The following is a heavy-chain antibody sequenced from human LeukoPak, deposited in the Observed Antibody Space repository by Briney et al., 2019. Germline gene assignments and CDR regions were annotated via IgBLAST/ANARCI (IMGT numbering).Heavy chain of an antibody. J-gene: IGHJ4*02. V-gene: IGHV1-46*01. CDR1: GYTFTSYY. D-gene: IGHD5-24*01. CDR2: INPSGGST. Sequence: ASVKVSCKASGYTFTSYYMHWVRQAPGQGLEWMGIINPSGGSTSYAQRFQGRVTMTRDTSTSTVYMELSSLRSEDTAVYYCARDSSRDGYNYGPYYFDYWGQGTLVTVSS. CDR3: ARDSSRDGYNYGPYYFDY.